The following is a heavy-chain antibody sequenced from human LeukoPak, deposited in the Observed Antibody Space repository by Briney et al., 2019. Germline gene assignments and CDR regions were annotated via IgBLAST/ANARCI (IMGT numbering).Heavy chain of an antibody. J-gene: IGHJ5*02. CDR3: ARDLPSAAGNWFNP. D-gene: IGHD6-13*01. Sequence: SVKVSCKASGGTFSSYAISWVRQAPGQGLEWMGGIIPIFGTANYAQKFQGRVTITADESTSTAYMELSSLRSEDTAVYYCARDLPSAAGNWFNPWGQGTLVTVSS. CDR2: IIPIFGTA. CDR1: GGTFSSYA. V-gene: IGHV1-69*13.